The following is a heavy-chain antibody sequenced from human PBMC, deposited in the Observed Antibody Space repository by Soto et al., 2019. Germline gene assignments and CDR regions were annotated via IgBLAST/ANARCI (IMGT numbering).Heavy chain of an antibody. CDR2: IYASGST. V-gene: IGHV4-4*07. CDR1: GGSISSNY. CDR3: ARAHSSGYYSHFDY. J-gene: IGHJ4*02. Sequence: SETLSLTCSVSGGSISSNYWSWIRQPAGKGLEWIGRIYASGSTIYNPSLKSRLTMSVDTSKNQVSLKLRSVTAADTAVYYCARAHSSGYYSHFDYWGQGTLVTVSS. D-gene: IGHD3-22*01.